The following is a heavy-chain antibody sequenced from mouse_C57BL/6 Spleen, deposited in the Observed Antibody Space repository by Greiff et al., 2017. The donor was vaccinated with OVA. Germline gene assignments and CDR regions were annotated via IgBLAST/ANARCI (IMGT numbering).Heavy chain of an antibody. V-gene: IGHV1-82*01. Sequence: VKLMESGPELVKPGASVKISCKASGYAFSSSWMNWVKQRPGKGLEWIGRIYPGDGDTNYNGKSKGKATLTADKSSSTAYMQLSSLTSEDSAVYFCARSGTTVVAKDYWGQGTTLTVSS. D-gene: IGHD1-1*01. CDR2: IYPGDGDT. CDR3: ARSGTTVVAKDY. J-gene: IGHJ2*01. CDR1: GYAFSSSW.